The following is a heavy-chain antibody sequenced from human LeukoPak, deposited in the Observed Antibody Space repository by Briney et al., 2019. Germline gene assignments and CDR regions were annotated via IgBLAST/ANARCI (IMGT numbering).Heavy chain of an antibody. Sequence: ASVKASCKASGYTFSSFGISWVRQAPGQGLEWMGWISAYNGYTNYAPDFQGRVTMTTDTSASTAYMELRSLRSDDTAVYYCARDPSGDTSEFDFWGQGTLVTVSS. CDR3: ARDPSGDTSEFDF. CDR2: ISAYNGYT. J-gene: IGHJ4*02. CDR1: GYTFSSFG. D-gene: IGHD3-22*01. V-gene: IGHV1-18*01.